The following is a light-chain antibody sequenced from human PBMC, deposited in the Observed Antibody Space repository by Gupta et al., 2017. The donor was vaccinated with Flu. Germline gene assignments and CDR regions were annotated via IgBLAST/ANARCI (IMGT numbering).Light chain of an antibody. V-gene: IGLV2-14*01. J-gene: IGLJ3*02. CDR3: SSYTRIDTVV. CDR1: RSEVGDYDY. CDR2: EVK. Sequence: SALTQPPSVSGSPGHSINLSRPATRSEVGDYDYVSWYQQHPVQAPKLILYEVKNRPSGISDRVSGSKSGKTASLTISGLQAEDEAHYFCSSYTRIDTVVFGGGTKLTVL.